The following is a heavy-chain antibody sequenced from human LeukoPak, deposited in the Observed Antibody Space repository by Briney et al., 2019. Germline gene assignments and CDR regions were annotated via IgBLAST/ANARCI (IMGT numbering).Heavy chain of an antibody. V-gene: IGHV3-9*03. D-gene: IGHD6-13*01. Sequence: GRSLRLSCAASGFTFDDYAMHWVRQAPGKGLEWVSGISWNSGSIGYADSVKGRFTISRDNAKNSLYLQMNSLRAEDMALYYCAKASSSWYTFDYWGQATLVTVSS. CDR3: AKASSSWYTFDY. CDR1: GFTFDDYA. CDR2: ISWNSGSI. J-gene: IGHJ4*02.